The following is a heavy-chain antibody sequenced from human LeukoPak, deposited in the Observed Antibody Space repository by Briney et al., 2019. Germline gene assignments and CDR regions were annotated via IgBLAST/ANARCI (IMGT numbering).Heavy chain of an antibody. CDR3: ARGRSGTGTTPDY. J-gene: IGHJ4*02. V-gene: IGHV4-34*01. CDR2: INHIGST. CDR1: GGSFSGYY. Sequence: SETLSLTCAVYGGSFSGYYWSWIRQPPGKGLEWIGEINHIGSTNYNPSLKSRVTISVDTSKNQFSLKLSSVTAADTAVYYCARGRSGTGTTPDYWGQGTLVTVSS. D-gene: IGHD1-7*01.